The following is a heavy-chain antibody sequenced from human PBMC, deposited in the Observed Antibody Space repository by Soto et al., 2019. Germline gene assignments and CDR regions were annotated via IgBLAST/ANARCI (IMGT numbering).Heavy chain of an antibody. D-gene: IGHD6-19*01. J-gene: IGHJ6*01. CDR2: IKQDGSEK. Sequence: EVQLVESGGGLVQPGGSLRVSCEASGFTFSDYWMSWVRQAPGKGLEWVANIKQDGSEKYSVDSVKGRFTISRDNAKSSLYLQMTSLRAEDTAVYYCARDAGIAVPAPRYGMDVWGQGTTVTVSS. V-gene: IGHV3-7*05. CDR1: GFTFSDYW. CDR3: ARDAGIAVPAPRYGMDV.